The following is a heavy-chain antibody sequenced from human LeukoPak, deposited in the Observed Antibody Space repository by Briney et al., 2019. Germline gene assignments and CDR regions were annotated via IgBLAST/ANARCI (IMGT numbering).Heavy chain of an antibody. CDR2: IYTSGTT. V-gene: IGHV4-4*07. CDR3: ARSDEYYYDSSGYSL. J-gene: IGHJ4*02. Sequence: PSETLSLTCTVSGDSISSYYWSWIRQPAGKGLEWIGRIYTSGTTNYNPSLKSRVTMSVDTSKNQFSLNLSSVTAADTAVYYCARSDEYYYDSSGYSLWGQGTLVTVSS. D-gene: IGHD3-22*01. CDR1: GDSISSYY.